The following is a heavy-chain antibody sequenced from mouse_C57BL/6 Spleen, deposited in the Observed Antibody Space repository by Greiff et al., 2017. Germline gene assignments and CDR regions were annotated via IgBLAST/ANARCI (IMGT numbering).Heavy chain of an antibody. D-gene: IGHD1-1*01. J-gene: IGHJ2*01. Sequence: VQLQQPGAELVMPGASVKLSCKASGYTFTSYWMHWVKQRPGPGLEWIGEIDPSDSYTNYNQKFKGKSTLTVDKSSSTAYMQLSSLTSEDSAVYYCFITTVVAPFDYWGQGTTLTVSS. CDR1: GYTFTSYW. CDR2: IDPSDSYT. V-gene: IGHV1-69*01. CDR3: FITTVVAPFDY.